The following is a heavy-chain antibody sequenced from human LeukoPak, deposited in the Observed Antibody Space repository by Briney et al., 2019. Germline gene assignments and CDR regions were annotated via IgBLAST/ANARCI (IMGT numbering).Heavy chain of an antibody. CDR2: IYYSGST. CDR3: ARVPYGGISLDI. CDR1: GGSISSYY. Sequence: SETLSLTCTVSGGSISSYYWSWIRQPPGKGLEWIGYIYYSGSTNYNPSLKSRFTISVDTSKNQFSLKLSSVTAADTAVYYCARVPYGGISLDIWGQGTMVTVSS. V-gene: IGHV4-59*12. D-gene: IGHD2-15*01. J-gene: IGHJ3*02.